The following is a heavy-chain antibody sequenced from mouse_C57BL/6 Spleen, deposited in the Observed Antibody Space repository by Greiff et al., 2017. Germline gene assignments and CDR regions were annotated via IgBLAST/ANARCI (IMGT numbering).Heavy chain of an antibody. J-gene: IGHJ4*01. V-gene: IGHV1-50*01. CDR3: ARPIYYDYDGMDY. CDR1: GYTFTSYW. D-gene: IGHD2-4*01. Sequence: QVQLKQPGAELVKPGASVKLSCKASGYTFTSYWMQWVKQRPGQGLEWIGEIDPSDSYTNYNQKFKGKATLTVDTSSSTAYMQLSSLTSEDSAVYYCARPIYYDYDGMDYWGQGTSVTVSS. CDR2: IDPSDSYT.